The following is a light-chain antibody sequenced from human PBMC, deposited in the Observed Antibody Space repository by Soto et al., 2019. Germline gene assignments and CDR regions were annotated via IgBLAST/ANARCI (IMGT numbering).Light chain of an antibody. Sequence: QSALTQPASVSGSPGQSITISCTGTSSDVGGYNYVSWYQQHPGKAPKLMIYDVSNRPSCVSNRFSGSKSGNTASLTISGLQADAEADYYCSSYTLSSTNVFGGGTQLTVL. CDR2: DVS. J-gene: IGLJ2*01. CDR3: SSYTLSSTNV. V-gene: IGLV2-14*01. CDR1: SSDVGGYNY.